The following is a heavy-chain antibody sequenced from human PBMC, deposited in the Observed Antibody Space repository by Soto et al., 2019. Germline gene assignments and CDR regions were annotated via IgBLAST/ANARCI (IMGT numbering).Heavy chain of an antibody. CDR2: ISTYNGDT. CDR1: GYTFTTSG. J-gene: IGHJ6*02. V-gene: IGHV1-18*01. Sequence: QVQLVQSGPEVRKPGASVKVSCEASGYTFTTSGISWVRQVPGQGLEWMGWISTYNGDTNSAQNFQGRVLXPXEXSSXTAYMELMSLKSDDTAVYYCAIQGSWPYYYYGLDVWGQGTTVTVSS. D-gene: IGHD1-26*01. CDR3: AIQGSWPYYYYGLDV.